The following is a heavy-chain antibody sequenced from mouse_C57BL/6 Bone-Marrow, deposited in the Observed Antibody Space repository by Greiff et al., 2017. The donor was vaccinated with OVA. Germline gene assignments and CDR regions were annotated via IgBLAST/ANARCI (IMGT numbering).Heavy chain of an antibody. CDR1: GYTFTSYG. Sequence: QVQLQQSGAELARPGASVKLSCKASGYTFTSYGISWVKQRTGQGLKWIGEIYPRSGNTYYNEKFKGKATLTADKSSSTAYMELRSLTSEDSAVYFCAGPPWFAYWGQGTLVTVSA. V-gene: IGHV1-81*01. CDR2: IYPRSGNT. J-gene: IGHJ3*01. CDR3: AGPPWFAY.